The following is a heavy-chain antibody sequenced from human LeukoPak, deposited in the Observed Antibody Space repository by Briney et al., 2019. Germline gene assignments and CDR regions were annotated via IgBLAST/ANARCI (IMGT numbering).Heavy chain of an antibody. D-gene: IGHD3-10*01. CDR2: INHSGST. CDR3: ARRSAYYYGSGSYYNTYNWFDP. J-gene: IGHJ5*02. CDR1: GGSFSGYY. V-gene: IGHV4-34*01. Sequence: PSETLSLTCAVYGGSFSGYYWSWIRQPPGKGLEWIGEINHSGSTNYNPSLKSRVTTSVDTSKNQFSLKLSSVTAADTAVYYCARRSAYYYGSGSYYNTYNWFDPWGQGTLVTVSS.